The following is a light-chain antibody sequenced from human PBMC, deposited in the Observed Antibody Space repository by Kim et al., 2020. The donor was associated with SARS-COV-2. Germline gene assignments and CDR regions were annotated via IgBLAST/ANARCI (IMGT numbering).Light chain of an antibody. V-gene: IGKV1-39*01. CDR1: QSISSH. CDR3: QQSYITPFT. J-gene: IGKJ3*01. Sequence: ASGGDRVTITCRTTQSISSHLNWYQQKPGRAPKLLISAASTLQGGVPSRFSGSGSETDFTLTISSLQPEDFATYFCQQSYITPFTFGPGTKVDI. CDR2: AAS.